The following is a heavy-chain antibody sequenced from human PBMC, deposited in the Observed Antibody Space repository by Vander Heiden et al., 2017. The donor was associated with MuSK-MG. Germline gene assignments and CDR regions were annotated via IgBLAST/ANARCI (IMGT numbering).Heavy chain of an antibody. V-gene: IGHV3-48*01. Sequence: WVSYISSSSSTIYYADSVKGRFTISRDNAKNSLYLQMNSLRAEDTAVYYCARGYCSSTSCLDLPGDAFDIWGQGTMGTVAS. CDR3: ARGYCSSTSCLDLPGDAFDI. D-gene: IGHD2-2*01. J-gene: IGHJ3*02. CDR2: ISSSSSTI.